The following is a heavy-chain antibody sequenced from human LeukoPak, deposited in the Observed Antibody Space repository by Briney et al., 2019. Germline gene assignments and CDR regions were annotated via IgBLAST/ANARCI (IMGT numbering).Heavy chain of an antibody. Sequence: GGSLRLSCAASGFTFSSYAMSWVRQAPGKGLEWVSAISGSGGSTYYADSVKGRFTISRYNSKNTLYLQMNSLRAEDTAVYYCARGRFIAGTTAYYFDYWGQGTLVTVSS. CDR3: ARGRFIAGTTAYYFDY. J-gene: IGHJ4*02. D-gene: IGHD1-26*01. CDR1: GFTFSSYA. CDR2: ISGSGGST. V-gene: IGHV3-23*01.